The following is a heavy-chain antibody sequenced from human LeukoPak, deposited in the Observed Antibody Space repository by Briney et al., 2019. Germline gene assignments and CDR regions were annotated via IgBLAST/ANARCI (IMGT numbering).Heavy chain of an antibody. CDR1: GFTFDDYG. J-gene: IGHJ5*02. Sequence: GGSLRLSCAASGFTFDDYGMSWVRQAPGKGLEWVSGINWNGGSTGYADSVKGRFTISRDNAKNSLYLQMNSLRAEDTALYHCARVRSEGIAVAWFDPWGQGTLVTVSS. V-gene: IGHV3-20*01. CDR2: INWNGGST. D-gene: IGHD6-19*01. CDR3: ARVRSEGIAVAWFDP.